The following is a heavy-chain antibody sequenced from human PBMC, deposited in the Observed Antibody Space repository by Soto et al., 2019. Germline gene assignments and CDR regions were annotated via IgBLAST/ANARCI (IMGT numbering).Heavy chain of an antibody. Sequence: PSETLSLTCTVSGGSISSYYWSWIRQPPGKGLEWIGYIYYSGSTNYNPSLTSRVTIAVDTSKNQFSLKLSSVTAADTAVYYCARDWADTIGGMDVWGQGTTVTVSS. J-gene: IGHJ6*02. CDR3: ARDWADTIGGMDV. CDR1: GGSISSYY. CDR2: IYYSGST. V-gene: IGHV4-59*01. D-gene: IGHD3-3*01.